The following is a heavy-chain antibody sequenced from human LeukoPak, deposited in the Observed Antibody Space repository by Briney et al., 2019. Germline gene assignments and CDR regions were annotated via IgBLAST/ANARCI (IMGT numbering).Heavy chain of an antibody. Sequence: PSETLSLTCTVSGGSINSGDYYWSWIRQPPGKGLEWIGYIYHSGSTYYNPSLKSRVTISVDRSKNQFSLKLSSVTAADTAVYYCARASGVVVPAAGRAFDIWGQGTMDTVSS. CDR2: IYHSGST. CDR1: GGSINSGDYY. J-gene: IGHJ3*02. CDR3: ARASGVVVPAAGRAFDI. D-gene: IGHD2-2*01. V-gene: IGHV4-30-2*01.